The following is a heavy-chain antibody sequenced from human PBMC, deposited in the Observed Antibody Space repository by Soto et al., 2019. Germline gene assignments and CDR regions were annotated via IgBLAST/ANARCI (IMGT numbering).Heavy chain of an antibody. CDR1: GFTFSSYA. J-gene: IGHJ4*02. Sequence: GGSLRLSCAASGFTFSSYAMHWVRQAPGKGLEWVAVISYDGSNKYYADSVKGRFTISRDNAKNSLYLQMNSLRAEDTAVYYCARFDYGDYSGYFDYCGQGTLVTVSS. V-gene: IGHV3-30-3*01. CDR2: ISYDGSNK. CDR3: ARFDYGDYSGYFDY. D-gene: IGHD4-17*01.